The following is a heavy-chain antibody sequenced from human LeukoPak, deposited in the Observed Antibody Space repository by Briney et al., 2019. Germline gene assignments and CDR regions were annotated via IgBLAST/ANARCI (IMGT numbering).Heavy chain of an antibody. CDR2: IYSGGST. D-gene: IGHD6-13*01. CDR1: WFTVSSNY. J-gene: IGHJ4*02. Sequence: PGGSLRLSCAASWFTVSSNYMSWVRQAPGKGLEWVSVIYSGGSTYYADSVKGRFTISRDNSKNTLYLQMNSLRAEDTAVYYCARDSSSRTGYFDYWGQGTLVTVSS. CDR3: ARDSSSRTGYFDY. V-gene: IGHV3-53*01.